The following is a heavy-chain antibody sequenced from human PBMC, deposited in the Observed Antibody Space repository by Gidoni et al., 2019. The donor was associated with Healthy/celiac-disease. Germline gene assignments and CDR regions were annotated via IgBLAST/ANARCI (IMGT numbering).Heavy chain of an antibody. J-gene: IGHJ4*02. V-gene: IGHV3-7*01. Sequence: EVQLVESGGGLVQPGGSLRLSCAASGFTFSSYWMSWVRQAPGKGLEWVANRKQDGREQYYVDSVKGRFTIARDNAKNSLYLQMNSLRAEDTAVYYCARWGSRPGDYWGQGTLVTVSS. CDR3: ARWGSRPGDY. D-gene: IGHD7-27*01. CDR2: RKQDGREQ. CDR1: GFTFSSYW.